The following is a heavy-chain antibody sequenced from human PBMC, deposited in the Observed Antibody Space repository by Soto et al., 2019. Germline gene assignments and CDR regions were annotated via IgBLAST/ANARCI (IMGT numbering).Heavy chain of an antibody. J-gene: IGHJ4*02. V-gene: IGHV4-39*02. CDR1: GASIKSRNYF. Sequence: QLQLQETGPGLVKPSETLSLTCTVSGASIKSRNYFWGWIRQPPGKGLEFVGSIHSSGGTYYNPHLKSRVTVSVDLSNSHFSLSLKSLTATDTAVYYCGRLAEAATGHTDFDFWGQGTLVTVSS. CDR3: GRLAEAATGHTDFDF. CDR2: IHSSGGT. D-gene: IGHD2-15*01.